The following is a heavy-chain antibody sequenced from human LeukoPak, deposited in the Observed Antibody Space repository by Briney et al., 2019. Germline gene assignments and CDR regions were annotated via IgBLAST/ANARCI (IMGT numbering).Heavy chain of an antibody. Sequence: SETLSLTCTVSGGSISSSSYYWGWIRQPPGKGLEWIGSIYYSGSTYYNPSLKSRVTISVDTSKNQFSLKLSSVTAADTAVYYCAGYYDFWSGYDPDAFDIWGQGTMVTVSS. CDR1: GGSISSSSYY. J-gene: IGHJ3*02. V-gene: IGHV4-39*01. D-gene: IGHD3-3*01. CDR3: AGYYDFWSGYDPDAFDI. CDR2: IYYSGST.